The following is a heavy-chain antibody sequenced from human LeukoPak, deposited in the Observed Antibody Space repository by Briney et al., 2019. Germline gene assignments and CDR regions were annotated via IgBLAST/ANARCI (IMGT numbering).Heavy chain of an antibody. J-gene: IGHJ4*02. V-gene: IGHV3-7*03. D-gene: IGHD1-26*01. Sequence: GGSLRLSCTASGFTFSSYWMSWVRQAPGKGLEWVANIKEDGSAKYYVDSVKGRFTISRDNAKNSLYLQMNSLRAEDTAVYYCARDRFSGSYPLDYWGQGTLVTVSS. CDR3: ARDRFSGSYPLDY. CDR2: IKEDGSAK. CDR1: GFTFSSYW.